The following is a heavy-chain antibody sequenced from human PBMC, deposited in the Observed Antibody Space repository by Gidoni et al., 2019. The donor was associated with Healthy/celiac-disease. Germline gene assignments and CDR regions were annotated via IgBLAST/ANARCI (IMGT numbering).Heavy chain of an antibody. V-gene: IGHV4-38-2*02. J-gene: IGHJ2*01. CDR2: IYHSGST. Sequence: QVQLQESGPGLVKPSETLSLTCAVSGYSISSGYYWGWIRQPPGKGLEWIGSIYHSGSTFYNPSLKSRVTISVDTSKNQFSLKLSSVTAADTAVYYCARDGFQLQNRGRLGLWGRGTLVTVSS. CDR1: GYSISSGYY. D-gene: IGHD3-16*01. CDR3: ARDGFQLQNRGRLGL.